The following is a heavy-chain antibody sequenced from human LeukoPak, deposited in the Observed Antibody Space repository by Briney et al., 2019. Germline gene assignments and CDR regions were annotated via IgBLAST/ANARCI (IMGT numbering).Heavy chain of an antibody. V-gene: IGHV3-7*01. Sequence: GGSLRLSCAASGFTFSSYWMSWVRQAPGKGLEWVANIKQDGGEKYYVDSVKGRFTISRDNAKNSLYLQMNSLRGEDTAVYYCARDLGTYYDFWSGPGWFDPWGQGALVAVSS. CDR3: ARDLGTYYDFWSGPGWFDP. CDR2: IKQDGGEK. D-gene: IGHD3-3*01. CDR1: GFTFSSYW. J-gene: IGHJ5*02.